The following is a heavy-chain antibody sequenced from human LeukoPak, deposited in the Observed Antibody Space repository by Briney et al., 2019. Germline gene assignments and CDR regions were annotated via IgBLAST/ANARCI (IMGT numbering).Heavy chain of an antibody. J-gene: IGHJ4*02. CDR1: GGSISSYY. D-gene: IGHD3-10*01. V-gene: IGHV4-59*01. Sequence: SETLSLTCTVSGGSISSYYWSWIRQSPGKGLEWIGYIYYSGSTNYNPSLKSRVTISVDTSKNQFSLKLSSVTAADTAVYYCARHGFGRSFDCWGQGTLVTVSS. CDR2: IYYSGST. CDR3: ARHGFGRSFDC.